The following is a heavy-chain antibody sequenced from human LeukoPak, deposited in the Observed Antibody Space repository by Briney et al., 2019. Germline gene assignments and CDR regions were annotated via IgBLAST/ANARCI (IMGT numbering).Heavy chain of an antibody. J-gene: IGHJ4*02. Sequence: GGTLRLSCAASGFTFSSYAMNWVCEAPGKGLEWVSGINGSGGSTYYAGPVKGRFTISRDNSKNTLYLQMNSLRAQGTAVYYCAKPARTDYTDYWGQGTLVTVSS. D-gene: IGHD1-14*01. CDR2: INGSGGST. CDR3: AKPARTDYTDY. V-gene: IGHV3-23*01. CDR1: GFTFSSYA.